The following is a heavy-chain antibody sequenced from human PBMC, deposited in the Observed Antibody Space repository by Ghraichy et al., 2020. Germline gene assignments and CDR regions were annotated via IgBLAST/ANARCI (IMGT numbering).Heavy chain of an antibody. CDR3: ARNSAYLDY. V-gene: IGHV6-1*01. CDR1: GDSVSSNSAA. CDR2: TYYRSKWYS. Sequence: SQTLSLTCAISGDSVSSNSAAWNWIRQSPLSGLEWLGRTYYRSKWYSNYAVSVKSRITIHPDTSRNQFSLQLNSVTPEDTAVYFCARNSAYLDYWGQGTL. D-gene: IGHD4-11*01. J-gene: IGHJ4*02.